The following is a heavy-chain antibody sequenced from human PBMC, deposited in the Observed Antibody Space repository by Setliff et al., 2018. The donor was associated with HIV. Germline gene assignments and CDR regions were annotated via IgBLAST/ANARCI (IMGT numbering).Heavy chain of an antibody. J-gene: IGHJ4*02. CDR1: GFSFSTYT. CDR2: LLISPFI. CDR3: VRDLARVIAH. Sequence: PGGSLRLSCAASGFSFSTYTMNWVRQAPGKGPEWVSSLLISPFIYYADSVEGRFTISRDNAKNSLYLEMNNLRPEDTALYYCVRDLARVIAHWGQGTLVTVSS. V-gene: IGHV3-21*01. D-gene: IGHD2-21*01.